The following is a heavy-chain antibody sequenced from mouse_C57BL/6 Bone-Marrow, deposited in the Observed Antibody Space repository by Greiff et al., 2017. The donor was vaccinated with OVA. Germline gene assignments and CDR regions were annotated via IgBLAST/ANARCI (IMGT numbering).Heavy chain of an antibody. CDR3: ARKETGTRSMIDAMDY. CDR2: INPGSGGT. Sequence: QVQLQQSGAELVRPGTSVKVSCKASGYAFTNYLIEWVKQRPGQGLEWIGVINPGSGGTNYNEKFKGKATLTADKSSSTAYMQLSSLTSEDSAVYFCARKETGTRSMIDAMDYWGQGTSVTVSS. D-gene: IGHD2-3*01. J-gene: IGHJ4*01. CDR1: GYAFTNYL. V-gene: IGHV1-54*01.